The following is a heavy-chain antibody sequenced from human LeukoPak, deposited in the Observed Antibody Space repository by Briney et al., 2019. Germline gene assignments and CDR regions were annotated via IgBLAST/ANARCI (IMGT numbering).Heavy chain of an antibody. CDR2: INNRGST. V-gene: IGHV4-34*01. CDR3: ARGRYGPRLGN. J-gene: IGHJ4*02. Sequence: PSETLSLTCAVYGASFSDSYWSWIRQSPEKGLEWIGEINNRGSTSYNPSLNSRVIMSVDRSKNQFSLRLTSVTAADTAVYYCARGRYGPRLGNWGQGTLVTVSS. CDR1: GASFSDSY. D-gene: IGHD3-16*01.